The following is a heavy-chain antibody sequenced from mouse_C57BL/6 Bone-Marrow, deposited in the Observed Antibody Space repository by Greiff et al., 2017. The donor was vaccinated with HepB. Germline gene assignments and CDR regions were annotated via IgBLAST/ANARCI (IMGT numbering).Heavy chain of an antibody. Sequence: VHVKQSGAELVKPGASVKLSCTASGFNIKDYYMHWVKQRTEQGLEWIGRIDPEDGETKYAPKFQGKATITADTSSNTAYLQLSSLTSEDTAVYYCARDYSNAYWYFDVWGTGTTVTVSS. CDR2: IDPEDGET. CDR3: ARDYSNAYWYFDV. CDR1: GFNIKDYY. J-gene: IGHJ1*03. D-gene: IGHD2-5*01. V-gene: IGHV14-2*01.